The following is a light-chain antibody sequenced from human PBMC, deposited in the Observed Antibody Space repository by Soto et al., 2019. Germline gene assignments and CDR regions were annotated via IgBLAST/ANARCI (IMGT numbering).Light chain of an antibody. J-gene: IGKJ4*01. CDR2: KAS. V-gene: IGKV1-5*03. Sequence: DIQMTPSPSTLSASVGDRVTITCRASQSISSWLAWYQQKPGKAPKLLIYKASSLESGVPSRFSGSGSGTDFTLTISSLEPEDFAVYYCQQRSNWPPLTFGGGTKVDIK. CDR3: QQRSNWPPLT. CDR1: QSISSW.